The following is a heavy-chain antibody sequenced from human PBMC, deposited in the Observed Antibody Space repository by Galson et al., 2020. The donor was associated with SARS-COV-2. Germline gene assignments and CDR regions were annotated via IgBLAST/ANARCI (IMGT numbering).Heavy chain of an antibody. J-gene: IGHJ4*02. CDR3: AREYYYDSSGSPGDY. CDR1: GFTFSSYC. CDR2: INSDGSST. D-gene: IGHD3-22*01. V-gene: IGHV3-74*01. Sequence: TGGSLSLSCAASGFTFSSYCMHWVRQAPGKGLVWVSRINSDGSSTSYADSVKGRFTISSDNAKNTLYLQMSSLRAEDAAVYYCAREYYYDSSGSPGDYWGQGTLVIVSS.